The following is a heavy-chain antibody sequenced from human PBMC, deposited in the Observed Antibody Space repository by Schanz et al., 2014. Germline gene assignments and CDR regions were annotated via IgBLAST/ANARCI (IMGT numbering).Heavy chain of an antibody. Sequence: EVQLVESGGGLVQPGGSLRLSCAASGFGFSSYSMNWVRQAPGKGLEWVSSFNDGGVNKYYADSVKGRFTISSDNSKSTLYLQMNSLRADDTAVYYCAKGPYYYYYMDVWGNGTTVTVSS. J-gene: IGHJ6*03. CDR3: AKGPYYYYYMDV. CDR1: GFGFSSYS. CDR2: FNDGGVNK. V-gene: IGHV3-23*04.